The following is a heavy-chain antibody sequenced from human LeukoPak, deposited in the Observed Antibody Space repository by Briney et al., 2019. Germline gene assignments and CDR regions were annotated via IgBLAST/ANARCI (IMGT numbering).Heavy chain of an antibody. CDR1: GGSISSHY. D-gene: IGHD4-11*01. V-gene: IGHV4-59*11. CDR2: IYYSGST. J-gene: IGHJ5*02. Sequence: PSETLSLTCTVSGGSISSHYWSWIRQPPGKGLEWIGYIYYSGSTNYNPSLKSRVTISVDTSKNQFSLKLSSVTAADTAVYYCARLQFWFDPWGQGTLVTVAS. CDR3: ARLQFWFDP.